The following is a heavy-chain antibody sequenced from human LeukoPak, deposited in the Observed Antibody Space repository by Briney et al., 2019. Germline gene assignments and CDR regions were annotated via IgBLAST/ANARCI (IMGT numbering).Heavy chain of an antibody. CDR2: IHYSGST. Sequence: PSETLSLTCAVSGGSISSYYWSWIRQPPGRGLEWIGSIHYSGSTSYNSSLKSRVTISVDTSKNQFSLKLSSVTAADTAVYYCARLLAGEYDPFDIWGQGTMVTVS. CDR1: GGSISSYY. J-gene: IGHJ3*02. D-gene: IGHD3-10*01. CDR3: ARLLAGEYDPFDI. V-gene: IGHV4-59*12.